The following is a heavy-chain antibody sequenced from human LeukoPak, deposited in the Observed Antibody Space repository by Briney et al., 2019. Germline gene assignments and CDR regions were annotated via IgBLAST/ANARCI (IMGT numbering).Heavy chain of an antibody. CDR2: IIPIFGTA. Sequence: SVKVSCKASGGTFSSYAISWVRQAPGQGLEWMGGIIPIFGTANYAQKFQGRVTITADESTSTAYMELRSLRSDDTAVYYCARAGSGSLYNWFDPWGQGTLVTVSS. J-gene: IGHJ5*02. CDR1: GGTFSSYA. CDR3: ARAGSGSLYNWFDP. D-gene: IGHD3-3*01. V-gene: IGHV1-69*13.